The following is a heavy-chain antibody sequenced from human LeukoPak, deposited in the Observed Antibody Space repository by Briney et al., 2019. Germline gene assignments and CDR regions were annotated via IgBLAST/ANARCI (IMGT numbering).Heavy chain of an antibody. V-gene: IGHV3-30-3*01. J-gene: IGHJ6*02. CDR2: ISYDGNNK. Sequence: GGSLRLSCAASGFTFSSYAMHWVRQAPGKGLEWVAAISYDGNNKYYADSVKGRFTISRDNSKNTLYLQMNSLRAEDTAVYNCARMDYYGSGNYAHYGMDVWGQGTTVTVSS. D-gene: IGHD3-10*01. CDR3: ARMDYYGSGNYAHYGMDV. CDR1: GFTFSSYA.